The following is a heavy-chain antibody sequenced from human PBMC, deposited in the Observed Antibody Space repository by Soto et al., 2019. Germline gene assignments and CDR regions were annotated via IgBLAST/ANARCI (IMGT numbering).Heavy chain of an antibody. J-gene: IGHJ6*02. CDR1: GFTFSSHG. D-gene: IGHD3-10*01. Sequence: LRLSCAASGFTFSSHGMIWVRQAPGKGLEWVSYISSTSSTKSYADSVKGRFTISRDNAKNSLYLQMNSLRDEDTAVYYCARRITMVRGPYYYYGMDVWGQGTTVTVSS. CDR3: ARRITMVRGPYYYYGMDV. CDR2: ISSTSSTK. V-gene: IGHV3-48*02.